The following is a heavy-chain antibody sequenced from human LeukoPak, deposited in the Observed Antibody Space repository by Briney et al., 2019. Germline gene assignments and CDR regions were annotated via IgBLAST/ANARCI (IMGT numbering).Heavy chain of an antibody. CDR2: TYYRSKWYN. Sequence: SQTLSLTCAISGDSVSRNSAAWNWIRQSPSRGLEWLGRTYYRSKWYNDYAVSVKSRITINPDTSKNQFSLQLNSVTPEDTAVYYCARATGIAAAGTRPDYFDYWGQGTLVTVSS. J-gene: IGHJ4*02. D-gene: IGHD6-13*01. CDR3: ARATGIAAAGTRPDYFDY. V-gene: IGHV6-1*01. CDR1: GDSVSRNSAA.